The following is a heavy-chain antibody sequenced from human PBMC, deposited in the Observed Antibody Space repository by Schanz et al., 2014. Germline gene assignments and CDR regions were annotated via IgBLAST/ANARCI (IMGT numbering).Heavy chain of an antibody. CDR2: INPNSGDT. CDR1: GYTFTGYY. CDR3: ARGEGYCSRTNCYTTDAMDV. D-gene: IGHD2-2*02. J-gene: IGHJ6*02. V-gene: IGHV1-2*02. Sequence: QVQLVQSGAEVKKSGASVKVSCKASGYTFTGYYIHWVRQAPGQGLEGMGWINPNSGDTNFAQKFQGRVTMTRDTSISTAYMEMSGLRSNDTAVYYCARGEGYCSRTNCYTTDAMDVWGQGTTVTVSS.